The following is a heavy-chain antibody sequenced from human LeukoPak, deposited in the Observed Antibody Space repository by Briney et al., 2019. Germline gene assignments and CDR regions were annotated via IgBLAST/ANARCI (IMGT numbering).Heavy chain of an antibody. CDR1: GGSISSYY. Sequence: SETPSLTCTVSGGSISSYYWSWIRQPAGKGLEWNGRIYTSGSTNYNPTLKSRVTMSVDTSKNQFSLKLSSVTAADTAVYYCARDAGGNYYYYYMDVWGKGTTVTVSS. CDR3: ARDAGGNYYYYYMDV. CDR2: IYTSGST. D-gene: IGHD4-23*01. J-gene: IGHJ6*03. V-gene: IGHV4-4*07.